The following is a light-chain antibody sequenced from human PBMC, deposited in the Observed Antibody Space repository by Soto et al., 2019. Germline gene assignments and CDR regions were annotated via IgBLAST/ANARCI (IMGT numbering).Light chain of an antibody. V-gene: IGKV1-39*01. Sequence: DIQMTQSPSSLSASVGDRVTITCRASQSVVNYLNWYQQKPGKAPRLLIYGASSLQSGVPSKFSGSGFGTDFTLTISSLQPEDFATYYCQQNYNTPWTFGQGTKVEIK. CDR1: QSVVNY. CDR3: QQNYNTPWT. CDR2: GAS. J-gene: IGKJ1*01.